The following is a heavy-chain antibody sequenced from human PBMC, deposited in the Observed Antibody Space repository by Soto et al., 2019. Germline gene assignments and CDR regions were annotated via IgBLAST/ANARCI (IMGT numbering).Heavy chain of an antibody. V-gene: IGHV4-4*07. D-gene: IGHD3-22*01. J-gene: IGHJ5*01. CDR2: VSSSGSS. CDR1: GAALRNYY. Sequence: PSETLSHTCTVCGAALRNYYWSWIRQPAAGKGLEWIGHVSSSGSSHYRPSLKSRLTMSLDTSKNQLSLKLTSVTAADTAVYYGAREGYYANNAWGDSWGKVTQVTVS. CDR3: AREGYYANNAWGDS.